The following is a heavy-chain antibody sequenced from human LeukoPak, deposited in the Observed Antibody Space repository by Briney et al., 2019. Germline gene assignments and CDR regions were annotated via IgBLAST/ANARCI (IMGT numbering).Heavy chain of an antibody. CDR1: GGSISSSAYY. CDR2: IYYSGST. CDR3: AAYYYDSFDAFDI. J-gene: IGHJ3*02. Sequence: SETLSLTCTVSGGSISSSAYYWGWIRQPPGKGLEWIGSIYYSGSTYYNPSLKSRVTISVDTSKNQFSLKLSSVTAADTAVYYCAAYYYDSFDAFDIWGQGTMVTVSS. V-gene: IGHV4-39*07. D-gene: IGHD3-22*01.